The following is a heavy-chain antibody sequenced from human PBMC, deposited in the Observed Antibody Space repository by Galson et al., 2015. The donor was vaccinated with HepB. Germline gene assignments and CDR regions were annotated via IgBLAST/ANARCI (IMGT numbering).Heavy chain of an antibody. CDR1: GYTFSNYG. CDR2: ISAYNGNT. J-gene: IGHJ6*02. CDR3: ARGHYDSTGYYHYYYGIDV. D-gene: IGHD3-22*01. Sequence: SVKVSCKASGYTFSNYGISWVRQAPGQGLEWMGWISAYNGNTNYAQKVQGRVTMTTDTSTSTAYMELRSLRSDDTAVYYCARGHYDSTGYYHYYYGIDVWGQGTTVTVSS. V-gene: IGHV1-18*04.